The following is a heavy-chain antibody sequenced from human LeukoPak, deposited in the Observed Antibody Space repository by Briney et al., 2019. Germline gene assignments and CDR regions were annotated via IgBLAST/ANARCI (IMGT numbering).Heavy chain of an antibody. D-gene: IGHD6-13*01. J-gene: IGHJ4*02. Sequence: PGGSLRLSCSASGFTFISYSMYWVRQAPGKGLEYFSAISSHGGSTYYADSVKGRFTISRDNSKTTLYLQMSSLRTEDTAVYYCAIAASGTLADFWGQGTVVTVSS. CDR2: ISSHGGST. CDR1: GFTFISYS. CDR3: AIAASGTLADF. V-gene: IGHV3-64D*09.